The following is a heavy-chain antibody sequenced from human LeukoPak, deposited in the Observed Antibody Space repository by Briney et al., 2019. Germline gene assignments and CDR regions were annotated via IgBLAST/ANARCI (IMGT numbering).Heavy chain of an antibody. Sequence: PGGSLRLSCTASGFTFSSYSMNWVRQAPGKGLEWVSYISSSSSTIYYADSVKGRFTISRDNAKNSLYLQMNSLRAEDTAVYYCASEGSRDGYNFEDHWGQGTLVTVSS. J-gene: IGHJ4*02. V-gene: IGHV3-48*01. CDR1: GFTFSSYS. D-gene: IGHD5-24*01. CDR2: ISSSSSTI. CDR3: ASEGSRDGYNFEDH.